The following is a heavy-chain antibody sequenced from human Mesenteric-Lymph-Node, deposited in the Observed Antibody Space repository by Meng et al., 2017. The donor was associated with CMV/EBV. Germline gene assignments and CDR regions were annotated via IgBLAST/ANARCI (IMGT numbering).Heavy chain of an antibody. J-gene: IGHJ4*02. CDR1: DFTVSGNY. Sequence: LSCPASDFTVSGNYMSWVRQAPGKGLEWVANIKEDGSEKHYVDSVTGRFTISRDNAKSSLYLQMNSLRADDMAVYYCATGDWGGDFWGQGTLVTVSS. V-gene: IGHV3-7*01. CDR3: ATGDWGGDF. CDR2: IKEDGSEK. D-gene: IGHD2-21*02.